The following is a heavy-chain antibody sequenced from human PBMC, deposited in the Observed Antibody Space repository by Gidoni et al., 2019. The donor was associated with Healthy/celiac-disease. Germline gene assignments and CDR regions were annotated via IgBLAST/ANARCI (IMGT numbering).Heavy chain of an antibody. Sequence: EVQLVESGGGLVQPGGSLRLSCAASGFTFSSYSMNWVRHAPGKGLEWVSYISSSSSTIYYADSVKGRFTISRDNAKNSLYLQMNSLRDEDTAVYYCAREDSVTIFVVVIDYWGQGTLVTVSS. V-gene: IGHV3-48*02. D-gene: IGHD3-3*01. CDR2: ISSSSSTI. CDR1: GFTFSSYS. CDR3: AREDSVTIFVVVIDY. J-gene: IGHJ4*02.